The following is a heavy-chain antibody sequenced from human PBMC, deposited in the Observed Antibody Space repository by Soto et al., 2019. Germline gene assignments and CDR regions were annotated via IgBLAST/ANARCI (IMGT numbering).Heavy chain of an antibody. J-gene: IGHJ5*02. CDR1: GFSFSNYA. Sequence: PGGSLRLSCSVSGFSFSNYAMTWVRQAPGKGLEWVSSISGGGGGTHYADSMKGRVTISRDNSRNTLHLEMNSLRAEDTAVYYCAKEKISTSCCNWFDPWGQGTLVTVSS. CDR2: ISGGGGGT. CDR3: AKEKISTSCCNWFDP. D-gene: IGHD2-2*01. V-gene: IGHV3-23*01.